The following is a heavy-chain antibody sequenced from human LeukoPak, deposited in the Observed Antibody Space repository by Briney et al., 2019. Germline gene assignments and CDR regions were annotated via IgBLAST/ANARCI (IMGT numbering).Heavy chain of an antibody. CDR3: ARGPPYCSSTSCYLEY. D-gene: IGHD2-2*01. J-gene: IGHJ4*02. Sequence: GRSLRLSCAASGFTFSSYGMHWVRQAPGKGREWVAVIWYDGSNKYYADSVKGRFTISRDNSKNTLYLQMNSLRAEDTAVYYCARGPPYCSSTSCYLEYWGQGTLVTVSS. CDR2: IWYDGSNK. CDR1: GFTFSSYG. V-gene: IGHV3-33*01.